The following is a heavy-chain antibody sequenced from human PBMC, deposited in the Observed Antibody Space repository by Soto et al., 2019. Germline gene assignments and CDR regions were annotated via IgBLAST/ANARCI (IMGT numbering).Heavy chain of an antibody. Sequence: PSETLSLTYTVSGGSISSYYWSWIRQPPGKGQEWIGYIYYSGSTNYNPSLKSRVTISVDTSKNQFSLKLSSVTAADTAVYYCVRLGYYDSSGYYWNWFDPWGQGNLVTVSS. CDR2: IYYSGST. D-gene: IGHD3-22*01. J-gene: IGHJ5*02. CDR1: GGSISSYY. V-gene: IGHV4-59*08. CDR3: VRLGYYDSSGYYWNWFDP.